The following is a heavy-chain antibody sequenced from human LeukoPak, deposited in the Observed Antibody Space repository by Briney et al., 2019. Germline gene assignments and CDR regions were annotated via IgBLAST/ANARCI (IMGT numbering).Heavy chain of an antibody. CDR1: GFTVSSNY. J-gene: IGHJ4*02. Sequence: GGSLRLSCAASGFTVSSNYMSWVRQAPGKGLEWVSVIYSGGSTYYADSVKGRFTISRDNSKNTLYLQMNSLRAEDTAVSYCARGHWDGYNPRYFDYWGQGTLVTVSS. V-gene: IGHV3-53*01. CDR3: ARGHWDGYNPRYFDY. D-gene: IGHD5-24*01. CDR2: IYSGGST.